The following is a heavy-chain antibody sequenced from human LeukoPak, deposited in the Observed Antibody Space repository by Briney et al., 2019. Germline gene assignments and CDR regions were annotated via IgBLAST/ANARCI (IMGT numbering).Heavy chain of an antibody. CDR2: IYYSGST. CDR1: GGSISSYY. Sequence: SETLSLTCTVSGGSISSYYWSWIRQPPGKGLELIGYIYYSGSTNYNPSLKSRVTISVDTSKNQFSLKLSSVTAADTAVYYCARIWGGYSYAYGFDAFDIWGQGTMVTVSS. CDR3: ARIWGGYSYAYGFDAFDI. V-gene: IGHV4-59*08. D-gene: IGHD5-18*01. J-gene: IGHJ3*02.